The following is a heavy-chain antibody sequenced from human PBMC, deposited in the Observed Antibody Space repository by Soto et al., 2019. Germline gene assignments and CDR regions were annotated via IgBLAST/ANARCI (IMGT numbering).Heavy chain of an antibody. CDR3: ARRTNRIAAAGNDY. CDR2: ISGCGSTI. CDR1: GFPFNNYA. Sequence: GGSLRLSCAASGFPFNNYAMSWVRQGPGKGLEWISAISGCGSTIYYADSVKGRFTISKDNAKNSLYLQMNSLRAEDTSVYYCARRTNRIAAAGNDYWGQGTLVTVSS. J-gene: IGHJ4*02. D-gene: IGHD6-13*01. V-gene: IGHV3-23*01.